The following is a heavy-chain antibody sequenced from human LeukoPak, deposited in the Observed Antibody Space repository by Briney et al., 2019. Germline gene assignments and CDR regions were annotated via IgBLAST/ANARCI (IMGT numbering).Heavy chain of an antibody. Sequence: SQTLSLTCAISGDSVSSNSAAWHWIRQSPSRGLEWLGRTYYRSTWNNDYAVSVKGRITIKADTTKNQFPLQLNSVTPEDTAVYYCAGRVPYTSSWYGDYFDYWGQGTLVTVSS. J-gene: IGHJ4*02. CDR2: TYYRSTWNN. D-gene: IGHD6-13*01. CDR1: GDSVSSNSAA. V-gene: IGHV6-1*01. CDR3: AGRVPYTSSWYGDYFDY.